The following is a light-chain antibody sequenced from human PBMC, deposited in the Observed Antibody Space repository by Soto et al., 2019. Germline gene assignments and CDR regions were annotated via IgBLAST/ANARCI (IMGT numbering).Light chain of an antibody. Sequence: QTVVTQEPSFSVSPGGTVTLACGLSSGSVSTSYYPSWYQQTPGQAPRTLIYSTNTRSSGVPDRFSGSILGNKAALTITGAQADDEPDYYCVLYLPSGIWVFGGGTKLTVL. J-gene: IGLJ2*01. V-gene: IGLV8-61*01. CDR1: SGSVSTSYY. CDR2: STN. CDR3: VLYLPSGIWV.